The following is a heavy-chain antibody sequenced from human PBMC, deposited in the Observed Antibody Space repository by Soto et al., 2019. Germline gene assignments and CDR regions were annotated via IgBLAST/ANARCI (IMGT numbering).Heavy chain of an antibody. CDR1: GFTFSSYW. V-gene: IGHV3-7*03. J-gene: IGHJ6*02. CDR3: AKTRGAMIYAISVYGMDV. CDR2: IKQDGSEK. Sequence: GGSLRLSCAASGFTFSSYWMSWVRQAPGKGLEWVANIKQDGSEKYYVDSVKGRFTISRDNAKNSLYLQINSLRAEDTAVYYCAKTRGAMIYAISVYGMDVWGQGTTVTVSS. D-gene: IGHD2-8*01.